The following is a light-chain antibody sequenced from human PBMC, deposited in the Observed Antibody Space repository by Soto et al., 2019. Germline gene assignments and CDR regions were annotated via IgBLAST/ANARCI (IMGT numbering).Light chain of an antibody. Sequence: IQLTQSPSSLSASVGDRVTITCRASQGISSYLAWYQQKPGNAPKILIYAASTLQSRVPSRFSGSGSGTDFTLTIISPQPEDFATYYCQQLNSHPLTFGGGTKLEIK. CDR2: AAS. J-gene: IGKJ4*01. V-gene: IGKV1-9*01. CDR1: QGISSY. CDR3: QQLNSHPLT.